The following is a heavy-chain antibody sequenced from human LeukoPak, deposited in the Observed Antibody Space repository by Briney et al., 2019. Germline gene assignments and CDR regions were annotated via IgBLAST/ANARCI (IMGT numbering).Heavy chain of an antibody. J-gene: IGHJ3*02. CDR2: ISYDGSNK. CDR1: GFTFSSYA. CDR3: ARVEKDSSGPNYGGAFDI. Sequence: GRSLRLSCAASGFTFSSYAMHWVRQAPGKGLEWVAVISYDGSNKYYADSVKGRFTISRDNSKNTLYLQMNSLRAEDTAVYYCARVEKDSSGPNYGGAFDIWGQGTMVTVSS. V-gene: IGHV3-30-3*01. D-gene: IGHD3-22*01.